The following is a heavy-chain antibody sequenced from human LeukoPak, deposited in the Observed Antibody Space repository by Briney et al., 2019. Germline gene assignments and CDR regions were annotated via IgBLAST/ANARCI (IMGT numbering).Heavy chain of an antibody. CDR2: IYYSGST. V-gene: IGHV4-39*01. D-gene: IGHD4-17*01. J-gene: IGHJ4*02. CDR3: ARRTVTVTNFDY. Sequence: SETLSLTCTVSGGSISSSSYYWGWIRQPPWKGLEWIGSIYYSGSTYYNPSLKSRVTISVDTSKNQFSLKLSSVTAADTAVYYCARRTVTVTNFDYWGQGTLVTVSS. CDR1: GGSISSSSYY.